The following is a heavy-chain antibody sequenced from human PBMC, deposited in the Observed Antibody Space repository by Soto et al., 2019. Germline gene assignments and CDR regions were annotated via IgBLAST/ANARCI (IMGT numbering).Heavy chain of an antibody. CDR3: ARGRGSSSRAGGRPYYYYYYYMDV. J-gene: IGHJ6*03. V-gene: IGHV4-34*01. D-gene: IGHD6-6*01. Sequence: SETLSLTCAVYGGSFSGYYWSWIRQPPGKGLEWIGEINHSGSTNYNPSLKSRVTISVDTSKNQFSLKLSSVTAADMAVYYCARGRGSSSRAGGRPYYYYYYYMDVWGKGTTVTVSS. CDR1: GGSFSGYY. CDR2: INHSGST.